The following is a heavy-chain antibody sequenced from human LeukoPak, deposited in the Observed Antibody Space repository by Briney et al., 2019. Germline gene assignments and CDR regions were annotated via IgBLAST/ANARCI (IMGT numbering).Heavy chain of an antibody. CDR1: GYTFTAHH. CDR2: INPNSGGT. V-gene: IGHV1-2*02. Sequence: GASVKVSCTASGYTFTAHHLHWVRRAPGQGLEWMGWINPNSGGTNYAQKFQGRVTMTRDTSISTAYMELSRLRSDDTAVYYCARDWAAMVRGVITYWGQGTLVTVSS. J-gene: IGHJ4*02. CDR3: ARDWAAMVRGVITY. D-gene: IGHD3-10*01.